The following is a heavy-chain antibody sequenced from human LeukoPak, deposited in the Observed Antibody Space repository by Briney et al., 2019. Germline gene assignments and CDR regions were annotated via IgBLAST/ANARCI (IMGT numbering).Heavy chain of an antibody. CDR3: ARNRYYYGSGNYGVPNWFDP. V-gene: IGHV4-39*01. CDR2: IYYSGST. CDR1: GGSISSNSYY. Sequence: SETLSLTCTVSGGSISSNSYYWGWIRQPPGKGLEWIGSIYYSGSTYYKSSLKSRVTMSVDTSKNQFSLKLNSVTAAGTAVYYCARNRYYYGSGNYGVPNWFDPWGQGTLVTVSS. J-gene: IGHJ5*02. D-gene: IGHD3-10*01.